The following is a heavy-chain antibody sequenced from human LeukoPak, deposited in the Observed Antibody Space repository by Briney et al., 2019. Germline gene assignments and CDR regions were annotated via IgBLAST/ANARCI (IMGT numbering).Heavy chain of an antibody. D-gene: IGHD4-23*01. V-gene: IGHV7-4-1*02. Sequence: ASVNVSCKASGYTFTSYAMNWVRQAPGQGLEWMGWINTNTGNPTYAQGFTGRFVFSLDTSVSTAYLQISSLKAEDTAVYYCARDVGLMTTVVTARGNYWGQGTLVTVSS. CDR2: INTNTGNP. CDR3: ARDVGLMTTVVTARGNY. CDR1: GYTFTSYA. J-gene: IGHJ4*02.